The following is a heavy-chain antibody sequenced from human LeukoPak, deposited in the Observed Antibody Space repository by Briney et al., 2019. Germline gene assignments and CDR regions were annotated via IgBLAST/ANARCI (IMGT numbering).Heavy chain of an antibody. V-gene: IGHV4-59*01. D-gene: IGHD6-6*01. Sequence: SETLSLTCTVSAGSINNYYWSWIRQPPGKGLEWIGYIYYSGSTNYNPSLKSRVTISEDTSKKQVSLNLSSVTAADTAVYYCARVAARYVGMDVWGQGTTVTVSS. CDR2: IYYSGST. CDR3: ARVAARYVGMDV. CDR1: AGSINNYY. J-gene: IGHJ6*02.